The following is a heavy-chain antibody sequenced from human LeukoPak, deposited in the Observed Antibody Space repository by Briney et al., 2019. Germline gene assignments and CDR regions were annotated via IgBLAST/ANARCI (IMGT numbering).Heavy chain of an antibody. J-gene: IGHJ6*03. V-gene: IGHV3-21*01. CDR1: GFSISSSA. D-gene: IGHD1-26*01. Sequence: GGSLRLSCAASGFSISSSAMNWVRQAPGKGLEWVSSINNVASHIYYAGSVRGRFTISRDNAKNSLYLQLNSLRAEDTAVYYCARKIIVGADYYDYYIDVWGKGTTVTVSS. CDR2: INNVASHI. CDR3: ARKIIVGADYYDYYIDV.